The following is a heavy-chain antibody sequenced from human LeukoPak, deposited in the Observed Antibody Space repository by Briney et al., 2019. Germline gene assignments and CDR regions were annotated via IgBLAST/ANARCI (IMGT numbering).Heavy chain of an antibody. J-gene: IGHJ4*02. V-gene: IGHV3-7*01. CDR3: ARGVPYDSWSGPHYSDY. D-gene: IGHD3-3*01. CDR1: RFTLSTYW. Sequence: PGGSLRLSCAASRFTLSTYWMSWVRQAPGKGPEWVAHIKQDGSQEYYVDSVKGRFTISRDSAKNSLYLQMNSLRAEDTAVYYCARGVPYDSWSGPHYSDYWGQGTLVTVSS. CDR2: IKQDGSQE.